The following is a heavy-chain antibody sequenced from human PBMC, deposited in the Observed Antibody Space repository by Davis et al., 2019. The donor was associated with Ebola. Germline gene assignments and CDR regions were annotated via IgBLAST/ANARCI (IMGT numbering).Heavy chain of an antibody. J-gene: IGHJ5*02. D-gene: IGHD6-13*01. Sequence: AASVKVSCKASGDTFRTYTVAWVRQAPGQGLEWMGGIIPVFGTTDYASRFQGRVTFTADESTSTAYMELTSLRSDDTAVYYCARDGQQQLLVDTWFDPWGQGTLVTVSS. CDR3: ARDGQQQLLVDTWFDP. CDR1: GDTFRTYT. V-gene: IGHV1-69*13. CDR2: IIPVFGTT.